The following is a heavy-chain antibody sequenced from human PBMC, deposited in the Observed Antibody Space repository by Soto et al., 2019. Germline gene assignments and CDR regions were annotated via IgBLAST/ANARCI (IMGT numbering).Heavy chain of an antibody. CDR3: TGITSFRGMDV. J-gene: IGHJ6*02. D-gene: IGHD3-10*01. Sequence: SQTLSLACAISGDSVSSNSSACNFIRQSPSRGLEWLGRTYYRSKWNNDYALSVKRRITINPDTPKNQVSLHLYSVTPEDTAVYYCTGITSFRGMDVWGQGTPVTVSS. CDR2: TYYRSKWNN. CDR1: GDSVSSNSSA. V-gene: IGHV6-1*01.